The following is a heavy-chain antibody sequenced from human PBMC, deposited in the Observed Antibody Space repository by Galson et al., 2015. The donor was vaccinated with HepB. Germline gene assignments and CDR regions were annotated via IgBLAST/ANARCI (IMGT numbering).Heavy chain of an antibody. V-gene: IGHV3-21*01. CDR3: AKAQVLLWFGELFG. D-gene: IGHD3-10*01. J-gene: IGHJ4*02. Sequence: RLSCAASGFTFSSYSMNWVRQAPGKGLEWVSSISSSSSYIYYADSVKGRFTISRDNAKNSLYLQMNSLRAEDTAAYYCAKAQVLLWFGELFGWGQGTLVTVSS. CDR1: GFTFSSYS. CDR2: ISSSSSYI.